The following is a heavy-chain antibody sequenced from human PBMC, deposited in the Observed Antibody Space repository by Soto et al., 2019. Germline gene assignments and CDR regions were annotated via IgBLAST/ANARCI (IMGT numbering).Heavy chain of an antibody. D-gene: IGHD3-3*01. V-gene: IGHV4-31*03. CDR3: ARGDYDFWSGYYTYWYFDL. CDR1: GGSISSGDYY. J-gene: IGHJ2*01. Sequence: QVQLQESGPGLVKPSQTLSLTCTVSGGSISSGDYYWSWIRQHPGKGLEGIGYISYSGTTYYNPSLKSRLTISLDTSNNQFSLKLSSVTAADTAVYYCARGDYDFWSGYYTYWYFDLWGRGTLVTVSS. CDR2: ISYSGTT.